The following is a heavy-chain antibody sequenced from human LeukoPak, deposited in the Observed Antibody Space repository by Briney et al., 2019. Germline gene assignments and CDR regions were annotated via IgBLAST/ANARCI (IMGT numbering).Heavy chain of an antibody. D-gene: IGHD5-18*01. Sequence: GGSLRLSCAASGFTFSSYAMHWVRQAPGKGLEWVAVISYDGSNKYYADSVKGRFTISRDNSKNTLYLQMNSLRAEDTAVYYCARDEGYSYGYAFDIWGQGTMVTVSS. V-gene: IGHV3-30*01. CDR3: ARDEGYSYGYAFDI. CDR2: ISYDGSNK. J-gene: IGHJ3*02. CDR1: GFTFSSYA.